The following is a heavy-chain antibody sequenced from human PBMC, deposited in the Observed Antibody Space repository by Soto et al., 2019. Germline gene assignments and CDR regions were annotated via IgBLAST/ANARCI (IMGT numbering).Heavy chain of an antibody. CDR1: GFTFSSYS. V-gene: IGHV3-21*01. CDR2: VSSTTSYI. Sequence: GGSLRLSCAASGFTFSSYSINWVRQAPGKGLEWVSSVSSTTSYIYYADSVKGRFTISRDNAKNSVYLQMNSLRAEDTAVYYCARGGDYDFWSGYYWFDPWGQGTLVTVSS. J-gene: IGHJ5*02. D-gene: IGHD3-3*01. CDR3: ARGGDYDFWSGYYWFDP.